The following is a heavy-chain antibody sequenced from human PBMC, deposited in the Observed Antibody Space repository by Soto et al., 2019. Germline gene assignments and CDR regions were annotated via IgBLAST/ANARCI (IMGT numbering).Heavy chain of an antibody. J-gene: IGHJ4*02. CDR1: GGSFSGYY. CDR2: INHSGST. CDR3: ARAQAGGYSYGPPY. Sequence: PSETLSLTCAVYGGSFSGYYWSWIRQPPGKGLEWIGEINHSGSTNYNPSLKSRVTISVDTSKNQFSLKLSSVTAADTAVYYCARAQAGGYSYGPPYWGQGTLVTVPQ. V-gene: IGHV4-34*01. D-gene: IGHD5-18*01.